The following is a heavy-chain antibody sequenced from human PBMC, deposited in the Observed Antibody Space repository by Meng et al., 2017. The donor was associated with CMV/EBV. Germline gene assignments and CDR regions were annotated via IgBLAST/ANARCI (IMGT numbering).Heavy chain of an antibody. V-gene: IGHV4-34*01. D-gene: IGHD6-19*01. CDR2: INHIGST. Sequence: SETLSLTCAVFGGSFSGYYWSWIRQPPGKGLEWIGEINHIGSTNHNLSLKSRVTISVDTPKNQFSLKLSSVTAADTAVYYCARGPSSGWYWGWGQGTLVTVSS. CDR1: GGSFSGYY. J-gene: IGHJ4*02. CDR3: ARGPSSGWYWG.